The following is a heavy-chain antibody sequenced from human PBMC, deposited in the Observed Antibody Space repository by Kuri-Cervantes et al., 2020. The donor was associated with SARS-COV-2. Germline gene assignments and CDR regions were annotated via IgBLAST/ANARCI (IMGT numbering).Heavy chain of an antibody. Sequence: LRLPCAASGFPVSRYAMSWVRQAPGKGLERVSAISGSGGRTYYSDSLKGRFTISRDNSKNTLYLQMNSLRAEDTAVDYCAKLLPAVRAYYFDYWGHGTLVTVSS. CDR3: AKLLPAVRAYYFDY. D-gene: IGHD2-2*01. V-gene: IGHV3-23*01. CDR1: GFPVSRYA. J-gene: IGHJ4*01. CDR2: ISGSGGRT.